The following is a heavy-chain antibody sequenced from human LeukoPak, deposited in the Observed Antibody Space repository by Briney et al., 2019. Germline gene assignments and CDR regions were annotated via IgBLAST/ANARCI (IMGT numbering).Heavy chain of an antibody. Sequence: GGSLRLSCAASGFTFSSYWMHWVRQAPGKGLVWASRINTDGSSTTYADSVKGRFTISRDNARNTLYLQMNSLRAEDTAVYYCATRAYYYYDSSGYYFDYWGQGILVTVSS. J-gene: IGHJ4*02. CDR3: ATRAYYYYDSSGYYFDY. V-gene: IGHV3-74*01. CDR1: GFTFSSYW. D-gene: IGHD3-22*01. CDR2: INTDGSST.